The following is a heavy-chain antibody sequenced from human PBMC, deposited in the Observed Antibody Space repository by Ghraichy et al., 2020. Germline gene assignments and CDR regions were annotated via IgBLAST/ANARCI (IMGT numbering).Heavy chain of an antibody. CDR3: ERAKRGYSGYDYHSNAFDI. CDR1: GGTFSSYT. J-gene: IGHJ3*02. D-gene: IGHD5-12*01. Sequence: SVKVSCKASGGTFSSYTISWVRQAPGQGLEWMGRIIPILGIANYAQKFQGRVTITADKSTSTAYMELSSLRSEDTAVYYCERAKRGYSGYDYHSNAFDIWGQGTMVTVSS. V-gene: IGHV1-69*02. CDR2: IIPILGIA.